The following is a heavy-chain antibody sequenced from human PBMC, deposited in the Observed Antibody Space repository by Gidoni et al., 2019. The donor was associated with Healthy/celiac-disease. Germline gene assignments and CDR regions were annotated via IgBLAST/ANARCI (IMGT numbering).Heavy chain of an antibody. CDR2: IKSKTDGGTT. CDR3: TTGASDAAAMEGMDV. Sequence: EVQLVESGGGLVKPGGSLRLSCAASGFTFSTAWMNWVRQAPGKGLEWGGRIKSKTDGGTTDYAAPVKGRFTISRDDSKNTLYLQMNSLKTEDTAVYYCTTGASDAAAMEGMDVWGQGTTVTVSS. V-gene: IGHV3-15*07. D-gene: IGHD6-13*01. J-gene: IGHJ6*02. CDR1: GFTFSTAW.